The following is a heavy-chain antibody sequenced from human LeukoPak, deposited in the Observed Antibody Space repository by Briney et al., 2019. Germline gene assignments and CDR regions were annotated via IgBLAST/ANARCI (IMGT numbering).Heavy chain of an antibody. CDR2: ISSSSSYI. Sequence: GGSLRLSCAASGYTFSSYSMNWVRQAPGKGLEWVSSISSSSSYIYYADSVKGRFTISRDNAKNSLYLQMNSLRAEDTAVYYCARRPPTQYYFDYWGQGTLVTVCS. V-gene: IGHV3-21*01. J-gene: IGHJ4*02. CDR1: GYTFSSYS. CDR3: ARRPPTQYYFDY.